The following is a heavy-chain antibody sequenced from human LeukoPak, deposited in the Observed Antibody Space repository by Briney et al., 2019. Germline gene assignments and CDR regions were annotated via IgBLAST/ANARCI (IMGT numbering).Heavy chain of an antibody. CDR2: MNPNSGNT. D-gene: IGHD3-16*02. CDR1: GYTFTSYD. V-gene: IGHV1-8*01. J-gene: IGHJ4*02. Sequence: ASVKVPCKASGYTFTSYDINWVRQATGQGLEWMGWMNPNSGNTGYAQRLQGRVTMTRNTSISTAYMELSSLRSEDTAVYYCARDRGYIWGSYRYYFDYWGQGTLVTVSS. CDR3: ARDRGYIWGSYRYYFDY.